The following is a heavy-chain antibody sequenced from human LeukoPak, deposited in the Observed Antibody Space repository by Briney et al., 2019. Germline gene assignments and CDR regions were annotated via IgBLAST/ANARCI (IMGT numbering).Heavy chain of an antibody. CDR3: ARSGYSYGYFDY. V-gene: IGHV3-72*01. D-gene: IGHD5-18*01. J-gene: IGHJ4*02. CDR2: TRNKASSYTT. Sequence: PGGSLRLSCAASGFTFSDHYMDWVRQAPGKGLEWVGRTRNKASSYTTEYAASVKGRFTISRDDSGNSLYLQMNSLKTEDTAVYYCARSGYSYGYFDYWGQGTLVTVSS. CDR1: GFTFSDHY.